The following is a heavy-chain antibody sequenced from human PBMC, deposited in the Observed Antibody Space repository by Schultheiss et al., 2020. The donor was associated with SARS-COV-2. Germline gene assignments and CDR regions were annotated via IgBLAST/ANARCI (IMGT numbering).Heavy chain of an antibody. CDR1: GGSISSYY. CDR3: ARPDSGSYPESAFDI. Sequence: SETLSITCTVSGGSISSYYWSWIRQPPGKGLEWIGYIYYSGITNYNPSLKSRVTISVDTSKNQFSLKLSSVTAADTAVYYCARPDSGSYPESAFDIWGQGKMVTVSS. V-gene: IGHV4-59*01. J-gene: IGHJ3*02. CDR2: IYYSGIT. D-gene: IGHD1-26*01.